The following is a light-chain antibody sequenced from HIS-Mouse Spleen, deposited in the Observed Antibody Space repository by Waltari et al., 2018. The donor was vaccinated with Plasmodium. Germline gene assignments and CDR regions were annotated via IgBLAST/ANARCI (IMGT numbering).Light chain of an antibody. CDR3: CSYAGSSTFV. V-gene: IGLV2-23*03. CDR2: EGS. Sequence: QSALTQPASVSGSPGQPITISCTGTSSDVGRYNLLPWYQQHPGKAPKLMIYEGSKRPSGVSNRFSGSKSGNTASLTISGLQAEDEADYYCCSYAGSSTFVFGGGTKLTVL. CDR1: SSDVGRYNL. J-gene: IGLJ3*02.